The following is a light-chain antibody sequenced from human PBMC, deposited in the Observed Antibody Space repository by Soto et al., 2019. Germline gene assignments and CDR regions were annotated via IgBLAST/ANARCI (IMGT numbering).Light chain of an antibody. J-gene: IGKJ5*01. CDR1: QSISSY. V-gene: IGKV1-39*01. CDR2: GAT. CDR3: QQSYSTIT. Sequence: DIQMTQSPSSLSASVGDRVTITCRASQSISSYLNWYQQKPGKAPKLLIYGATSLQGGVPSRFSGSGSGTDFTLTISSLQPEDFATYYCQQSYSTITFGQGTRLEIK.